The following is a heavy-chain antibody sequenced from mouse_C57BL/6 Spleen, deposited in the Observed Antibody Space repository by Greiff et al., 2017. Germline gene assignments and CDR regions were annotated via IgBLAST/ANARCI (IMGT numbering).Heavy chain of an antibody. Sequence: QVHVKQPGAELVKPGASVKLSCKASGYTFTSYWMHWVKQRPGQGLEWIGMIHPNSGSTNYNEKFKSKATLTVDKSSSTAYMQLSSLTSEDSAVYYCARRNDYDYYAMDYWGQGTSVTVSS. J-gene: IGHJ4*01. V-gene: IGHV1-64*01. CDR1: GYTFTSYW. CDR3: ARRNDYDYYAMDY. D-gene: IGHD2-4*01. CDR2: IHPNSGST.